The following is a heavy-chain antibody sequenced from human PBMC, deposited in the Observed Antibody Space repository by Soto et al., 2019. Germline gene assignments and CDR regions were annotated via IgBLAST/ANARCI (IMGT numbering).Heavy chain of an antibody. D-gene: IGHD2-15*01. CDR3: ARRAGYCSGGSCYTTEY. CDR2: MNPNSGNT. CDR1: GYTFTIYD. J-gene: IGHJ4*02. V-gene: IGHV1-8*01. Sequence: ASVKVSCKGSGYTFTIYDINWVRQATGQGLEWMGWMNPNSGNTGYAQKFQGRVTMTRNTSISTAYMELSSLRSEDTAVYYCARRAGYCSGGSCYTTEYWGRGTLVTVSS.